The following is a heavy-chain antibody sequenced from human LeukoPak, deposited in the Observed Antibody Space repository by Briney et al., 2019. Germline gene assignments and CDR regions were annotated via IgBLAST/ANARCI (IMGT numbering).Heavy chain of an antibody. V-gene: IGHV4-59*01. J-gene: IGHJ4*02. CDR2: IYYSGST. CDR1: GGSISSYY. Sequence: SETLSLTCTVSGGSISSYYWSWIRQPPGKGLEWIGYIYYSGSTNYNPSLKSRVTISVDTSKNQFSLKLSSVTAADTGVYYCARGGYSYGSYYFDYWGQGTLVTVSS. CDR3: ARGGYSYGSYYFDY. D-gene: IGHD5-18*01.